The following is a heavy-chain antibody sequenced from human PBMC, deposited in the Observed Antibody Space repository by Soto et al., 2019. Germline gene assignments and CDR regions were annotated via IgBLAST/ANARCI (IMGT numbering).Heavy chain of an antibody. Sequence: GGSLRLSCAASGFTFSSYGMHWVRQAPGKGLEWVAVIWYDGSNKYYADSVKGRFTISRDDSKNTLYLQMNSLRAEDAAVYYCARDRGYCSGGSCYSRYGMDVWGQGTTVTVSS. V-gene: IGHV3-33*01. CDR3: ARDRGYCSGGSCYSRYGMDV. J-gene: IGHJ6*02. D-gene: IGHD2-15*01. CDR2: IWYDGSNK. CDR1: GFTFSSYG.